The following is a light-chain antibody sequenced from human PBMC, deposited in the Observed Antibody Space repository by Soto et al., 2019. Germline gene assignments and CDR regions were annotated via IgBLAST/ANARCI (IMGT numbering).Light chain of an antibody. J-gene: IGKJ1*01. CDR3: QLRSNWPPTWT. Sequence: EIVLTQSPAILSLSPGERATLSCRASQSISTYLSWYQQRPGQAPRLLVYDASKRATDIPARFSGSGSGTEFTLTISSLEPEDFAVYYCQLRSNWPPTWTFGPGTKVEIK. CDR1: QSISTY. V-gene: IGKV3-11*01. CDR2: DAS.